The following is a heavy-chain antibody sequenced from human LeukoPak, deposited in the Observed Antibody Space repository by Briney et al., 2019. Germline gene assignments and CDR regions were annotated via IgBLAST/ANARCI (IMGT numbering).Heavy chain of an antibody. CDR1: GATGYY. Sequence: ASVKVSCKASGATGYYMHWVRQAPGQGLEWLGWINPNSGGTNYAQKFQGRVTMTRDTSISTVYMELSRLGSDDTAVYYCARGGGLYCSSISCYNYFDPWGQGTLVTVSS. J-gene: IGHJ5*02. V-gene: IGHV1-2*02. CDR2: INPNSGGT. CDR3: ARGGGLYCSSISCYNYFDP. D-gene: IGHD2-2*01.